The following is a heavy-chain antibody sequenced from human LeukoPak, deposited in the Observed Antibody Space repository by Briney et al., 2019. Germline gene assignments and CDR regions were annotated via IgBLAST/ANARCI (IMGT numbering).Heavy chain of an antibody. Sequence: GGSLRLSCAASGFTFNTYSMNWARQAPGKGLEWVSSIDSSSGYMFYADSVKGRFIISRDNAKNSLYLQMNSLRAEDTAVYYCAREFRYCSGGSCLYYFDYWGQGTLVTVSS. CDR1: GFTFNTYS. D-gene: IGHD2-15*01. J-gene: IGHJ4*02. CDR2: IDSSSGYM. V-gene: IGHV3-21*01. CDR3: AREFRYCSGGSCLYYFDY.